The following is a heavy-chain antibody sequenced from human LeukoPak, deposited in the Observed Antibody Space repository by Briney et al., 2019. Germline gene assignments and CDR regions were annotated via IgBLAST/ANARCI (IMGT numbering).Heavy chain of an antibody. CDR3: ARNILGVPSDGKGV. D-gene: IGHD1-26*01. J-gene: IGHJ6*02. CDR2: IKEDGSDK. CDR1: GFTFSSYS. Sequence: PGGSLRLSCAASGFTFSSYSMNWVRQAPGKGLEWVASIKEDGSDKQYVDSVKGRFTVSRDNARNSLYLQMNSLRVEDTAVYYCARNILGVPSDGKGVWGQGTTVTVSS. V-gene: IGHV3-7*05.